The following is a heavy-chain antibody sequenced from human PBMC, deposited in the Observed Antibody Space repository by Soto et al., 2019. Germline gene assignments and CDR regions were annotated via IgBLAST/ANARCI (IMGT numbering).Heavy chain of an antibody. CDR1: GGSINSGGYY. J-gene: IGHJ4*02. CDR2: IFYSGST. CDR3: ARGYRPSGYSSSWVFDY. D-gene: IGHD6-13*01. V-gene: IGHV4-31*01. Sequence: QVQLQESGPGLVQPSQTLSLICTVSGGSINSGGYYWNWIRQHPRTGLEWIGSIFYSGSTYYNPFLRSLVTISADTSDNQFALTLTSVTAADTAVYFCARGYRPSGYSSSWVFDYWCQGTLVDVSS.